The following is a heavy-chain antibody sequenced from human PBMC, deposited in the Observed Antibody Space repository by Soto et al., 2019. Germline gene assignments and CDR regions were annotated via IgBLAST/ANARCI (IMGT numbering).Heavy chain of an antibody. J-gene: IGHJ4*02. D-gene: IGHD3-22*01. CDR2: ISAYNGNT. CDR1: GYTFTSYG. Sequence: ASVKVSCKASGYTFTSYGISWVRQAPGQGLEWMGWISAYNGNTNYAQKLQGRVTMTTDTSTSTAYMELRSLSSADTALYYCASDSGSSGPYFDYCRQGTLVTVSS. CDR3: ASDSGSSGPYFDY. V-gene: IGHV1-18*01.